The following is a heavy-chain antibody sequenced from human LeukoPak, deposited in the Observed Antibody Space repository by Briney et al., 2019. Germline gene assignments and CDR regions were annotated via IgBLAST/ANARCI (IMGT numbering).Heavy chain of an antibody. J-gene: IGHJ2*01. D-gene: IGHD3-10*01. CDR3: ARDPPLFTYYGSGRYHWYFDL. CDR1: GFTFSSYS. V-gene: IGHV3-48*04. CDR2: ISSSSSTI. Sequence: PGGSLRLSCAASGFTFSSYSMNWVRQAPRKGLEWVSYISSSSSTIYYADSVKGRFTISRDNAKNSLYLQMNSLRAEDTAVYYCARDPPLFTYYGSGRYHWYFDLWGRGTLVTVSS.